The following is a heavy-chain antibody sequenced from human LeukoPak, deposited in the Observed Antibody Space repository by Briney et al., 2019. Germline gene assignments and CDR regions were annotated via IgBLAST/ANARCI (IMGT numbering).Heavy chain of an antibody. V-gene: IGHV3-7*01. CDR2: IKQDGSEK. Sequence: GGSLRLSCAASGFTFSSYWMSWVRQAPGKGLEWVANIKQDGSEKYYVDSVKGRFTISRDNAKNSLSLLMSSLSAEDTAVYYCASHWGRGAANLPDWGQGTLVTVSS. J-gene: IGHJ4*02. D-gene: IGHD7-27*01. CDR3: ASHWGRGAANLPD. CDR1: GFTFSSYW.